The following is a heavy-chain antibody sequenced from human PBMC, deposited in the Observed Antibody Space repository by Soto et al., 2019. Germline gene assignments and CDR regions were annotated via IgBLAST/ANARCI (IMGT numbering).Heavy chain of an antibody. J-gene: IGHJ6*03. CDR3: AKAGVGYYYMDV. CDR1: GGTFSSYT. Sequence: ASVKFSGKASGGTFSSYTISWVRQAPGQVLECMVRIIRILGISNYXXKFQGRVXXTADKSRSTAXMELSXRRSEETDVYYCAKAGVGYYYMDVWRKGTTVTVSS. V-gene: IGHV1-69*02. D-gene: IGHD1-26*01. CDR2: IIRILGIS.